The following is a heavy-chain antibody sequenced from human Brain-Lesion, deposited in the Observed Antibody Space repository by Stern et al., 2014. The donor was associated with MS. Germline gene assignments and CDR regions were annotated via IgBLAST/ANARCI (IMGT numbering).Heavy chain of an antibody. Sequence: QVQLVQSGAEVKKTGSSVKVSCQASGNTFTNRYLHWVRQAPGQPLEWMGWITPFTGNTNYAQNFQDRVTITMDRSMSTAYMDLSSLRSDDTAIYFCAEGGSYGFVYWGQGTLVTVSS. D-gene: IGHD4-17*01. CDR1: GNTFTNRY. V-gene: IGHV1-45*02. J-gene: IGHJ4*02. CDR2: ITPFTGNT. CDR3: AEGGSYGFVY.